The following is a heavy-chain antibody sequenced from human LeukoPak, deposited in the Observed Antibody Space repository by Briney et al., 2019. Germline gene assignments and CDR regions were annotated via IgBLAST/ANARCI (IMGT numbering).Heavy chain of an antibody. CDR3: ARAVGPYDY. CDR1: GFTFSTYG. D-gene: IGHD3-10*01. Sequence: GGSLRLSCAASGFTFSTYGIHWVRQAPGKGLEWVAVIWHDGSNKYYADSVKGRFTISRDNSKNTLYLQMNSLRAEDTAVYFCARAVGPYDYWGQGTLVTVSS. CDR2: IWHDGSNK. J-gene: IGHJ4*02. V-gene: IGHV3-33*01.